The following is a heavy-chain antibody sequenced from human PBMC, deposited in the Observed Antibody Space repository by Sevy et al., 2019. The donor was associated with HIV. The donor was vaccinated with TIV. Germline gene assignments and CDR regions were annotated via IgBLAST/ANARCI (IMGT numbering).Heavy chain of an antibody. CDR3: ARAYTSFSSGRYKDYYGMDV. D-gene: IGHD6-19*01. Sequence: GGSLRLSCAASGFTFSSYSMNWVRQAPGKGLEWVSSISSSSSYIYYADSVKGRFTISRDNAKNSLYLQMNSLRAEDTAVYYCARAYTSFSSGRYKDYYGMDVWGQGTTVTVSS. J-gene: IGHJ6*02. CDR2: ISSSSSYI. CDR1: GFTFSSYS. V-gene: IGHV3-21*01.